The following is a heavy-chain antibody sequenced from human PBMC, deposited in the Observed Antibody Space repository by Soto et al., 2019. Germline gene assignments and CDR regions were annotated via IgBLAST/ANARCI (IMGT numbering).Heavy chain of an antibody. Sequence: EVQLVESGGGLVQPGGSLRLSCAATGFTFSTYWMHWVRQGPGKGLVWVSRISTDGSSTTYADSVKGRFTISRDNAKHTLYLQMTSLSAEATAVYYCARATGSNQPFDYWGQGSLVTVSS. CDR1: GFTFSTYW. CDR3: ARATGSNQPFDY. CDR2: ISTDGSST. J-gene: IGHJ4*02. D-gene: IGHD2-2*01. V-gene: IGHV3-74*01.